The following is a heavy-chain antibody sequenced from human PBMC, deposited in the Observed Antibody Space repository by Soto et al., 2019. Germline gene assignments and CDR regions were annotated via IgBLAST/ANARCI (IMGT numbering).Heavy chain of an antibody. D-gene: IGHD1-1*01. CDR1: GYTFTSYG. CDR2: ISAYNGNT. CDR3: ARKIQPYYYYGMDV. Sequence: ASVKVSCKASGYTFTSYGISWVRQAPGQGLEWMGWISAYNGNTNYAQKLQGRVTMTTDTSTSTAYMELRSLRSDDTAVYYCARKIQPYYYYGMDVWGQGTTVTVSS. V-gene: IGHV1-18*01. J-gene: IGHJ6*02.